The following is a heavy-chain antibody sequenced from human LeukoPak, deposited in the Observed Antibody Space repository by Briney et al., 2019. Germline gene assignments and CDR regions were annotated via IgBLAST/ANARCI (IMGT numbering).Heavy chain of an antibody. D-gene: IGHD6-13*01. CDR3: ARDGPPAGLYFDN. Sequence: GGSLRLSCAASGFSFNTFWTNWVRQAPGKGLERVASINQGGTEKYYVDSVKGRFTISRDNAKNALYLQMYTLTVDDTAVYYCARDGPPAGLYFDNWGQGTLVTVSS. V-gene: IGHV3-7*01. J-gene: IGHJ4*02. CDR2: INQGGTEK. CDR1: GFSFNTFW.